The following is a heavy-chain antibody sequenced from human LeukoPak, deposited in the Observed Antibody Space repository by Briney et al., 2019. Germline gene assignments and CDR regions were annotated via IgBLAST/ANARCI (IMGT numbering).Heavy chain of an antibody. D-gene: IGHD3-22*01. Sequence: SETLSLTCTVSGVSISSGGYYWSWIRQHPGKGLEWIGYIYYSGSTYYNPSLKSRVTISVDTSKNQFSLKLSSVTAADTAVYYCARDFGDYYDSSGYFDYWGQGTLVTVA. V-gene: IGHV4-31*03. CDR2: IYYSGST. CDR1: GVSISSGGYY. CDR3: ARDFGDYYDSSGYFDY. J-gene: IGHJ4*02.